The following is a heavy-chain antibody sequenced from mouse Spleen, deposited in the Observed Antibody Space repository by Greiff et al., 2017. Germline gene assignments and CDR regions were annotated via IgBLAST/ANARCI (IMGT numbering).Heavy chain of an antibody. CDR1: GYTFTSYW. J-gene: IGHJ2*01. Sequence: QVQLQQPGAELVMPGASVKLSCKASGYTFTSYWMHWVKQRPGQGLEWIGEIDPSDSYTNYNQKFKGKATLTVDKSSSTAYMQLSSLTSEDSAVYYCARHITTVVATDYWGQGTTLTVSS. CDR2: IDPSDSYT. CDR3: ARHITTVVATDY. V-gene: IGHV1-69*01. D-gene: IGHD1-1*01.